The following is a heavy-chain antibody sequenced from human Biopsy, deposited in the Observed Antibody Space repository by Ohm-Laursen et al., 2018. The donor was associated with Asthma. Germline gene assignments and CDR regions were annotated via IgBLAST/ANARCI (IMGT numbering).Heavy chain of an antibody. CDR3: ARNLPGFTYGPFED. J-gene: IGHJ4*02. CDR1: RASITTSPQY. Sequence: TPSLTRTVSRASITTSPQYWSWVPLLPGKGLEWIGCIYYSGETFFNPSLKNPLFMSLDSSKNQLSLKMTSVTVADTAVYFCARNLPGFTYGPFEDWGQGTLVTVSS. V-gene: IGHV4-31*01. D-gene: IGHD5-18*01. CDR2: IYYSGET.